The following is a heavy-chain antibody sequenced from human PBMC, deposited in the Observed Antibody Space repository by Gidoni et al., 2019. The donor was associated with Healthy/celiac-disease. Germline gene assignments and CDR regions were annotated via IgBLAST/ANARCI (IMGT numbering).Heavy chain of an antibody. CDR1: GGSFSGYY. Sequence: QVQLQQWGAGLLKPSATLSPTCAVYGGSFSGYYWSWIRQPPGQGLEWIGEINQSGSTNYNPSLKSRVTISVDTSKTQFSLKLSSVTAADTAVYYCARGPYYDFWSGYYTPPDYWGQGTLVTVSS. CDR3: ARGPYYDFWSGYYTPPDY. D-gene: IGHD3-3*01. CDR2: INQSGST. J-gene: IGHJ4*02. V-gene: IGHV4-34*01.